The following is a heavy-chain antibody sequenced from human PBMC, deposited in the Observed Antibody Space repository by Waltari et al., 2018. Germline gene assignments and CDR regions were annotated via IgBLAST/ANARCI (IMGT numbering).Heavy chain of an antibody. D-gene: IGHD3-10*01. CDR1: GGSFSNYY. CDR3: AGLRFNYYYYYHMDV. Sequence: QVQLQQGGAGLLTPSEPLSLTCAVSGGSFSNYYWVWIRQSPGKGLAWIGEINDSGRTNVNPSLKSRVTILLDTSRNQFSLKVRSVTAADAAVYYCAGLRFNYYYYYHMDVWGNGTTVTVSS. J-gene: IGHJ6*03. V-gene: IGHV4-34*01. CDR2: INDSGRT.